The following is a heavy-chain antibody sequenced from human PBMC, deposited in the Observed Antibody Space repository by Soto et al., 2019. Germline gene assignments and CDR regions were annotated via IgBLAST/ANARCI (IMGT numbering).Heavy chain of an antibody. CDR3: ARGVGYCSSTSCYTYGMDV. J-gene: IGHJ6*02. D-gene: IGHD2-2*02. V-gene: IGHV4-30-4*01. Sequence: SETLSLTCTVSGGSISSGDYYWSWIRQPPGKGLEWIGYIYYSGSTYYNPSLKSRVTISVDTSKNQFSLKLSSVTAADTAVYYCARGVGYCSSTSCYTYGMDVWGQGTAVTVSS. CDR1: GGSISSGDYY. CDR2: IYYSGST.